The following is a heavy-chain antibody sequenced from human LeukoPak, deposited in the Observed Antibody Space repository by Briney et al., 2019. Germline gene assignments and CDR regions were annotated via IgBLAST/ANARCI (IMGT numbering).Heavy chain of an antibody. CDR2: IYSGGST. CDR1: GFTVSSNY. Sequence: PGGSLRLSCAASGFTVSSNYMSWVRQAPGKGLEWVSVIYSGGSTYYADSVKGRFTISRDNSKNTLYLQMNSLRAEDTAVYYCAKNRVDDIWTLLFDYWGQGTLVTVSS. CDR3: AKNRVDDIWTLLFDY. V-gene: IGHV3-66*01. J-gene: IGHJ4*02. D-gene: IGHD3-9*01.